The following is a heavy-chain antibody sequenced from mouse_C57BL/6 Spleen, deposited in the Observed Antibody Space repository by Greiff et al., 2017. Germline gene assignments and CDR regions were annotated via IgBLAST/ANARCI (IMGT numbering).Heavy chain of an antibody. CDR3: ARNPYYSNYWYFDV. V-gene: IGHV8-12*01. CDR2: IYWDDDK. J-gene: IGHJ1*03. CDR1: GFSLSPSGMG. Sequence: QVQLKESGPGILQSSQTLSLTCSFSGFSLSPSGMGVSWIRQPSGKGLEWLAHIYWDDDKRYNPSLKSRLTISKDTSRNQVFLKITSVDTADTATYYCARNPYYSNYWYFDVWGTGTTVTVSS. D-gene: IGHD2-5*01.